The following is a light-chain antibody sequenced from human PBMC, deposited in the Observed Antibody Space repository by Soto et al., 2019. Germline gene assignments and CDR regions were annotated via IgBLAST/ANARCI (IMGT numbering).Light chain of an antibody. V-gene: IGKV1-17*01. J-gene: IGKJ1*01. CDR1: QGIRND. CDR3: LQHNSYPWT. CDR2: AAS. Sequence: DIQMTQSPSSLPASVRDRVTIPCRASQGIRNDLGWFQQRPGKAPKRLIHAASSLEGGVPSRFSGSGSGTDFTLTISSLKPADFATYYCLQHNSYPWTFGQGTNVDI.